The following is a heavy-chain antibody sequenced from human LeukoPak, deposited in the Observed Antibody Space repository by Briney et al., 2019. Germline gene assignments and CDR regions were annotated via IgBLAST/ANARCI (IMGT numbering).Heavy chain of an antibody. CDR2: INHSGST. CDR1: GGSFSGYY. D-gene: IGHD6-13*01. Sequence: SETLSLTCAVYGGSFSGYYWSWIRQPPGKGLEWIGEINHSGSTNYNPSLKSRVTISVDTSKNQFSLNLSSVTAADTAVYYCARQRCLGSSCHFDYWGQGTLVTVSS. J-gene: IGHJ4*02. V-gene: IGHV4-34*01. CDR3: ARQRCLGSSCHFDY.